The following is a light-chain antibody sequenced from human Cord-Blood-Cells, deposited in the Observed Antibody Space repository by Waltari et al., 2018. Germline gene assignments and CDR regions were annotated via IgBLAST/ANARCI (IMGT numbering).Light chain of an antibody. Sequence: DIQMSQSPSSLPASVGARVTITCRASQSISSYLNWYQQKPGKAPKLLIYAASSLQSGVPSRFSGSRSGTDFTLTTSSRQPEDFATYYCQQSYSTPPLTFGGGTKVEIK. CDR1: QSISSY. CDR2: AAS. V-gene: IGKV1-39*01. CDR3: QQSYSTPPLT. J-gene: IGKJ4*01.